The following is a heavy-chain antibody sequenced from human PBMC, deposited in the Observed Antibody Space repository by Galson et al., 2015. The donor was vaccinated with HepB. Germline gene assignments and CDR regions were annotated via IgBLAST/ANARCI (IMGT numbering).Heavy chain of an antibody. D-gene: IGHD4-17*01. J-gene: IGHJ2*01. Sequence: SLRLSCAASGFTFSNAWMSWVRQAPGKGLEWVGRIKSKTDGGTTDYAAPVKGRFTISRDDSKNTLYLQMNSLKTEDTAVYYCTTDGKAYDYEDAWYFDLWGRGTLVTVSS. V-gene: IGHV3-15*01. CDR2: IKSKTDGGTT. CDR1: GFTFSNAW. CDR3: TTDGKAYDYEDAWYFDL.